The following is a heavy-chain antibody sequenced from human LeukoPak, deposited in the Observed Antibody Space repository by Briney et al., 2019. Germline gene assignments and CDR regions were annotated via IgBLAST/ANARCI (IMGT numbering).Heavy chain of an antibody. CDR1: GFTFNTYD. CDR2: ISSSGSYI. J-gene: IGHJ4*02. V-gene: IGHV3-21*01. Sequence: GGSLRLSCAASGFTFNTYDMNWVRRAPGKGLERVSSISSSGSYIYQPDSVKGRLTISRDNAKNSLYLQMNSLRAEDTAVYYCARESSESFDYWGQGTLVTVSS. CDR3: ARESSESFDY.